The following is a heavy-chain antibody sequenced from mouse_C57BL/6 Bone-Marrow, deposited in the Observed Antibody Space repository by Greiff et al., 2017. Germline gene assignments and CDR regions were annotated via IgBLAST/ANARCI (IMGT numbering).Heavy chain of an antibody. V-gene: IGHV5-6*01. D-gene: IGHD1-1*01. Sequence: DVHLVESGGDLVKPGGSLKLSCAASGFTFSSYGMSWVRQTPDKRLEWVATISSGGSYTYYPDSVKGRFTISRDNAKNTLYLQMSSLKSEDTAMYYCADYYGSSSSWFAYWGQGTLVTVSA. CDR2: ISSGGSYT. CDR1: GFTFSSYG. CDR3: ADYYGSSSSWFAY. J-gene: IGHJ3*01.